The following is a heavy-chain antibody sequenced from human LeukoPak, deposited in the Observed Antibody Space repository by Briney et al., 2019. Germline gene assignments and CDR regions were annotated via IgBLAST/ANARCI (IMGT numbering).Heavy chain of an antibody. CDR3: ARASSRAFDY. CDR1: GFTFSSYS. Sequence: YPGGSLRLSCAASGFTFSSYSMNWVRQAPGKGLEWVSSINSSGSYIYYADSLKGRFTISRDNAKNSPYLQVNSLRAEETAVYYCARASSRAFDYWGQGTLVTVSS. CDR2: INSSGSYI. V-gene: IGHV3-21*06. J-gene: IGHJ4*02.